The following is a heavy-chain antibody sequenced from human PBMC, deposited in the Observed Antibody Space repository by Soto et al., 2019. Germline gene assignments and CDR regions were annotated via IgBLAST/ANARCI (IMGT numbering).Heavy chain of an antibody. J-gene: IGHJ4*02. Sequence: PGGSLRLSCAASGFTFSSYAMSWVRQAPGKGLEWVSAISGSGGSTYYADSVKGRFTISRDNSKNTLYLQMNSLRAEDTAVYYCAKDLIIGYSGYDSDYWGQGTLVTVSS. CDR1: GFTFSSYA. CDR3: AKDLIIGYSGYDSDY. D-gene: IGHD5-12*01. V-gene: IGHV3-23*01. CDR2: ISGSGGST.